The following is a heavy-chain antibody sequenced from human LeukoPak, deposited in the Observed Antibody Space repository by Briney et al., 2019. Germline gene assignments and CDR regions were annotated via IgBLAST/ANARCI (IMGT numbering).Heavy chain of an antibody. Sequence: PGGSLRLSCAASGFTFSDYYMSWIRQAPGKGLEWILYISRGGSTIYHADSVKGRFTISRDNAKNSLYLQMTSLRVEDTAIYYCPRDPRHLDSWGQGTLVTVSS. D-gene: IGHD6-6*01. V-gene: IGHV3-11*04. CDR1: GFTFSDYY. CDR3: PRDPRHLDS. CDR2: ISRGGSTI. J-gene: IGHJ4*02.